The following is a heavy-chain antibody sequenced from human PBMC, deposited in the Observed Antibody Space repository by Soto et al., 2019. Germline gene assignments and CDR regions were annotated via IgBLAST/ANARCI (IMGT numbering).Heavy chain of an antibody. V-gene: IGHV4-59*08. CDR1: GGSISSYY. CDR2: IYYSGST. J-gene: IGHJ3*02. D-gene: IGHD3-22*01. CDR3: ARHSPYYYDSSGYYYDGASHI. Sequence: SETLSLTCTVSGGSISSYYWSWIRQPPGKGLEWIGYIYYSGSTNYNPSLKSRVTISVDTSKNQFSLKLSSVTAADTAVYYCARHSPYYYDSSGYYYDGASHIWGQGTMVTVSS.